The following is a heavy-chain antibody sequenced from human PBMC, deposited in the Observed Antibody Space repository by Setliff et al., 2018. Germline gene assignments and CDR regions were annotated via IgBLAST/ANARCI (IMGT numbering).Heavy chain of an antibody. V-gene: IGHV1-46*01. D-gene: IGHD3-9*01. CDR3: AKDRGDPYYEILTGYSNSDY. Sequence: GASVKVSCKASGYTFTSHYMHWVRQAPGLGLEWMGTINPSSGRTSYAQKFQGRVTMTRDTSTSTVYMDMSSLRAEDTAVYYCAKDRGDPYYEILTGYSNSDYWGQGTLVTVSS. CDR2: INPSSGRT. CDR1: GYTFTSHY. J-gene: IGHJ4*02.